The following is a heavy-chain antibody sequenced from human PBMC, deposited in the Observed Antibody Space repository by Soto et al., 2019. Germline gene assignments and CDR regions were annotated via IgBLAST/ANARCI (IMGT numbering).Heavy chain of an antibody. J-gene: IGHJ1*01. CDR1: GFTVSSYY. CDR2: IYSGGNT. CDR3: VTMMRAAREFQH. D-gene: IGHD6-6*01. Sequence: EVQLVEAGGGLIQPGGSLRLSCAASGFTVSSYYMSWVRQAPGTGLECVSIIYSGGNTYYSDSVKGRFTISRDDSKNTLYLQMNSLRGEDTAVYYCVTMMRAAREFQHWGQGTLVSVSA. V-gene: IGHV3-53*01.